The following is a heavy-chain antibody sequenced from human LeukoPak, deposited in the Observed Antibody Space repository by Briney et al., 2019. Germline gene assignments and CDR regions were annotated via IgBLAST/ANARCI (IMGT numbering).Heavy chain of an antibody. CDR2: IIPILGIA. CDR3: ARDGYNLGGDAFDI. Sequence: ASVKVSCKASGGTFSSYAISWVRQAPGQGLEWMGRIIPILGIANYAQKFQGRVTITADKSTSTAYMELSSLRSEDTAVYYCARDGYNLGGDAFDIWGQGTMVTVSS. D-gene: IGHD5-24*01. V-gene: IGHV1-69*04. J-gene: IGHJ3*02. CDR1: GGTFSSYA.